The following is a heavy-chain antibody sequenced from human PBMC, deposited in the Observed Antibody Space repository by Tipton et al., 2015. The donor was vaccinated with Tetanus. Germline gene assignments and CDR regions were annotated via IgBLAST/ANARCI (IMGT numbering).Heavy chain of an antibody. J-gene: IGHJ4*02. CDR2: IYSGGST. Sequence: SLRLSCAASGFTVSSNYMSWVRQAPGKGLEWVSVIYSGGSTYYAGSVKGRFTISRDNSKNTQYLQMNSLRAEDTAVYYCAKGGTIMIWNYYFDSWGQGTLVTVSS. D-gene: IGHD3-16*01. V-gene: IGHV3-53*01. CDR1: GFTVSSNY. CDR3: AKGGTIMIWNYYFDS.